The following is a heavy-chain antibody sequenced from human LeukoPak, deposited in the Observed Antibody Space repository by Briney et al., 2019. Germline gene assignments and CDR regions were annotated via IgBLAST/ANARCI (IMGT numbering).Heavy chain of an antibody. Sequence: GGSLRLSCSASGFTFSNYAMHWVRQAPGKGLEYVSDISSNGGITYYADSVKGRFTISRDNSKNTLYLQMNSLRAEDTAVYYCAKYMDTAMDDYWGQGTLVTVSS. J-gene: IGHJ4*02. V-gene: IGHV3-64*04. CDR1: GFTFSNYA. D-gene: IGHD5-18*01. CDR2: ISSNGGIT. CDR3: AKYMDTAMDDY.